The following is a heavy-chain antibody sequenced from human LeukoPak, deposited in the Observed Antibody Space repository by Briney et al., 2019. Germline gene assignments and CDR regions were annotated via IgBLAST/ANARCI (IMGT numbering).Heavy chain of an antibody. D-gene: IGHD6-13*01. J-gene: IGHJ3*02. CDR3: ARRPRRGYSKLSWAFDI. CDR1: GGSISNYS. Sequence: SETLSLTCTVSGGSISNYSWSWFRQPPGKGLEWIGEVIHGGSSNYNPSLKSRVTISVDTSKNQFSLKLSSVTAADTAVYYCARRPRRGYSKLSWAFDIWDQGTMVTVSS. CDR2: VIHGGSS. V-gene: IGHV4-34*12.